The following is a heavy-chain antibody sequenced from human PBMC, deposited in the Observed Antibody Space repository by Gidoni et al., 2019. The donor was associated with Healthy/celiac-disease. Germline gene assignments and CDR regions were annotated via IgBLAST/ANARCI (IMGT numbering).Heavy chain of an antibody. D-gene: IGHD3-3*01. CDR3: ARDSVYYDFWSGYYKTPALDYYYYGMDV. CDR1: GGTFSSYA. Sequence: QVQLVQSGAEVKKPGSSVKVSCKASGGTFSSYAITWVRPAPVPGLEWMGGIIPIFGTANYEQKFQGRVTITADKSTSTAYMELSSLRSEDTAVYYCARDSVYYDFWSGYYKTPALDYYYYGMDVWGQGTTVTVSS. V-gene: IGHV1-69*06. J-gene: IGHJ6*02. CDR2: IIPIFGTA.